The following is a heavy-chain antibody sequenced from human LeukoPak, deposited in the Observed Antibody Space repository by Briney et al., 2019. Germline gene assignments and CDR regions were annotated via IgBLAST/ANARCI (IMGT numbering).Heavy chain of an antibody. Sequence: PSETLSLTCTVSGGSISNYYWSWIRQPAGKGLEWIGRIYTSGSTNYNPSLKSRVTMSVDTSKNQFSLKLSSVTAADTAVYYRARVDQYYYDSSGYSWGYYFDYWGQGTLVTVSS. J-gene: IGHJ4*02. V-gene: IGHV4-4*07. CDR2: IYTSGST. D-gene: IGHD3-22*01. CDR1: GGSISNYY. CDR3: ARVDQYYYDSSGYSWGYYFDY.